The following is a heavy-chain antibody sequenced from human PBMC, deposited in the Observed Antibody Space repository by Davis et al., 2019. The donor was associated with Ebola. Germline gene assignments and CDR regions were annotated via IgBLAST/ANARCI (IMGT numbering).Heavy chain of an antibody. D-gene: IGHD1-26*01. CDR2: TYYRSKWYN. Sequence: SQTLSLTCAISGDGVSSNSAAWNWIRQSPSGGLEWLGRTYYRSKWYNDYAVSVKSRIIINPDTSKNQFSLQPNSVTPEDTAVYYCARGYSGSASRFDYWGQGALVTVSS. CDR3: ARGYSGSASRFDY. J-gene: IGHJ4*02. CDR1: GDGVSSNSAA. V-gene: IGHV6-1*01.